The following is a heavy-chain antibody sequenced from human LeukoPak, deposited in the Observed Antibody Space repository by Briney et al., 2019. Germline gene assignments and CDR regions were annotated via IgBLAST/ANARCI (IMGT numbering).Heavy chain of an antibody. CDR1: GYTFTGYY. V-gene: IGHV1-2*06. CDR3: ARGRNSVYYFNVVAPSYFDY. CDR2: INPNSGGT. J-gene: IGHJ4*02. D-gene: IGHD3-22*01. Sequence: ASVKVSCKASGYTFTGYYMHWVRQAPGQGLEWMGRINPNSGGTNYAQKFQGSVTITRDTSINTAYMDLSRLRSDDTAVYYCARGRNSVYYFNVVAPSYFDYWGQGTLVTVSS.